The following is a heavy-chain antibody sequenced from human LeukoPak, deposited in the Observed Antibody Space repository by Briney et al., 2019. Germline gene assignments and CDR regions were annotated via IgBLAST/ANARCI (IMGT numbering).Heavy chain of an antibody. CDR1: GYSISSGYY. CDR2: IYYSGST. D-gene: IGHD4-17*01. J-gene: IGHJ4*02. CDR3: ARHGNGEDFDY. Sequence: SETLSLTCAVSGYSISSGYYWGWIRQPPGKGLEWIGSIYYSGSTYYNPSLKSRVTISVDTSKNQFSLKLSSVTAADTAVYYCARHGNGEDFDYWGQGTLVTVSS. V-gene: IGHV4-38-2*01.